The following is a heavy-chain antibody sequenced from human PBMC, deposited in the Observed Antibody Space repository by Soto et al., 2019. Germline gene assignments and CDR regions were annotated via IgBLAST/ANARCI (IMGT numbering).Heavy chain of an antibody. CDR2: ISGSGGST. J-gene: IGHJ4*02. CDR3: AKAIIVVVPAAIGNFDY. V-gene: IGHV3-23*01. Sequence: GGSLRLSCAASGFTFSSYAMSWVRQAPGKGLEWVSAISGSGGSTYYADSVKGRFTISRDNSKNTLYLQMNSLRAEDTAVYYCAKAIIVVVPAAIGNFDYWGQGTLVTVSS. D-gene: IGHD2-2*01. CDR1: GFTFSSYA.